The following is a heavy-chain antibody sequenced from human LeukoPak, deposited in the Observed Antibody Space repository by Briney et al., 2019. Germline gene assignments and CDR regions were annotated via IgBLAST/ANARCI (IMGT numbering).Heavy chain of an antibody. Sequence: GGSLRLSCAASGFTFSSYSMNWVRQAPGKGLEWVSSISGSSSYIYYADSVKGRFTISRDNAKNSLYLQMNSLRAEDTAVYYCARDDSSSWYAQTNYYYYGMDVWGQGTTVTVSS. D-gene: IGHD6-13*01. J-gene: IGHJ6*02. CDR2: ISGSSSYI. CDR3: ARDDSSSWYAQTNYYYYGMDV. CDR1: GFTFSSYS. V-gene: IGHV3-21*01.